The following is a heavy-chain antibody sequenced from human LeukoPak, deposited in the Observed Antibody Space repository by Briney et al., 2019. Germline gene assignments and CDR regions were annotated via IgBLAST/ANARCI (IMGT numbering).Heavy chain of an antibody. J-gene: IGHJ3*02. CDR1: GYTFSTYA. Sequence: ASVTVSCKASGYTFSTYAINWVRQAPGQGLEWMGWINTNTGNPTYAHGFTGRFVFSLDTSVTTAYLQISSLKAEDTAVHYCAGTTTTGTTGGAFDIWGQGTMVTVSS. V-gene: IGHV7-4-1*02. CDR2: INTNTGNP. D-gene: IGHD1-1*01. CDR3: AGTTTTGTTGGAFDI.